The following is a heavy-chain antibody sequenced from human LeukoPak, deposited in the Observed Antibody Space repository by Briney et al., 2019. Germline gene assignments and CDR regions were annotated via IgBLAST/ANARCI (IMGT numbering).Heavy chain of an antibody. D-gene: IGHD2-2*01. V-gene: IGHV1-18*01. J-gene: IGHJ6*03. CDR1: GYTFTSYD. CDR3: ARDRVRYCSSTSCYLLGSEYYYYYMDV. CDR2: ISAYNGNT. Sequence: ASVKVSCKASGYTFTSYDINWVRQAPGQGLEWMGWISAYNGNTNYAQKLQGRVTMTTDTSTSTAYMELRSLRSDDTAVYYCARDRVRYCSSTSCYLLGSEYYYYYMDVWGKGTTVTVSS.